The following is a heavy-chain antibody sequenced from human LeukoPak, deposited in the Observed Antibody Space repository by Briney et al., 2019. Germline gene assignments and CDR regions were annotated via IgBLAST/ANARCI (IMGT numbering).Heavy chain of an antibody. CDR3: ARDYCSSTSCLFDY. Sequence: ASVKVSCKASGHTFTGYHMHWVRQAPGQGLEWMGRINPNSGDTNYAQKFQGRVTMTRDTSISTAYMDLSRLRSDDTAVYYCARDYCSSTSCLFDYWGQGTLVTVSS. V-gene: IGHV1-2*06. CDR1: GHTFTGYH. CDR2: INPNSGDT. D-gene: IGHD2-2*01. J-gene: IGHJ4*02.